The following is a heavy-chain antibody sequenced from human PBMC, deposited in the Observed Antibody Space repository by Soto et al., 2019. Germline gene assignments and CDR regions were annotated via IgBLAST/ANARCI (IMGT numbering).Heavy chain of an antibody. Sequence: QVQLAESGGGAVHPGTSLRLSCVASRFTFSDYGMNWVRQAPGKGLEWVAIIWYDGSVKLYADSVKGRLTVSRDNSKNTLYWEMNSLRVEDTAVYYCARDPAPVGATTYFDYWGQGTPVTVSS. V-gene: IGHV3-33*01. D-gene: IGHD1-26*01. CDR2: IWYDGSVK. CDR1: RFTFSDYG. CDR3: ARDPAPVGATTYFDY. J-gene: IGHJ4*02.